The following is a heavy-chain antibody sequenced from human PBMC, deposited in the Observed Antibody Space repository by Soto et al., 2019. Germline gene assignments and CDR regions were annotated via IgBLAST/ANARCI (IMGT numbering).Heavy chain of an antibody. CDR1: GYTFTSYY. V-gene: IGHV1-46*01. CDR3: ARTGDFDY. Sequence: QVQLVQSGAEVKKPGASVKVSCKASGYTFTSYYMHWVRQAPGQGLEWMGISNPSGGSTRYAQKYPGRYTMTRDTTTSTVYMELSSLRSEDTDVYYCARTGDFDYWGQGTLVTVSS. J-gene: IGHJ4*02. CDR2: SNPSGGST.